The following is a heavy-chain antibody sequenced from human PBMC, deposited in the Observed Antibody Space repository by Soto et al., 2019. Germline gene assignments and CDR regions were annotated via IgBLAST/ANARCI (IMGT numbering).Heavy chain of an antibody. Sequence: PGGSLRLFCAASGFTVSSNYMSWVRQAPGKGLEWVSVIYSGGSTYYADSVKGRFTISRDNSKNTLYLQMNSLRAEDTAVYYCAKDPTGTTSLWGQGTQVTVSS. CDR3: AKDPTGTTSL. J-gene: IGHJ4*02. V-gene: IGHV3-53*01. CDR1: GFTVSSNY. CDR2: IYSGGST. D-gene: IGHD1-7*01.